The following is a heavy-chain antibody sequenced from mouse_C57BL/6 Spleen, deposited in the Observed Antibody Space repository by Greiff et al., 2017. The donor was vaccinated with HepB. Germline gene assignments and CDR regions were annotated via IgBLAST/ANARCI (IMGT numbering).Heavy chain of an antibody. CDR1: GYTFTDYE. J-gene: IGHJ3*01. Sequence: VKLQESGAELVRPGASVTLSCKASGYTFTDYEMHWVKQTPVHGLEWIGAIDPETGGTAYNQKFKGKAILTADKSSSTAYMELRSLTSEDSAVYYCTRRGSRAWFAYWGQGTLVTVSA. V-gene: IGHV1-15*01. CDR2: IDPETGGT. CDR3: TRRGSRAWFAY.